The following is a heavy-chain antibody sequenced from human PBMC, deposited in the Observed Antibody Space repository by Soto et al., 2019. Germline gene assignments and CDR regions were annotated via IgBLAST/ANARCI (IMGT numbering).Heavy chain of an antibody. Sequence: EVQLLESGGGLVQPGGSLRLACAASGFTFSSYAMSWVRQAPGKGLEWVSAISGSGGSTYYADSVKGRFTISRDNSKNTLYLQMNSLRAEDTAVYYCAKHSVATIRLGYDYWGQGTLVIVSS. CDR1: GFTFSSYA. CDR2: ISGSGGST. D-gene: IGHD5-12*01. CDR3: AKHSVATIRLGYDY. J-gene: IGHJ4*02. V-gene: IGHV3-23*01.